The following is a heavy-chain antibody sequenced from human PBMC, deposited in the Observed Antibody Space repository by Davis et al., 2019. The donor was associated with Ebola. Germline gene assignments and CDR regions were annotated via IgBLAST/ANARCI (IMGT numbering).Heavy chain of an antibody. J-gene: IGHJ4*02. Sequence: MPSETLSLTCAVYGGSFSGYYWSWIRQSPGKGLEWIGEINHSGSTNSNPSLKSRVTLSVDTSTNQFSLKLSSVTAADTAVYYCARGRSLYYFDSGGSTYYFDYWGLGTLVTVSS. CDR3: ARGRSLYYFDSGGSTYYFDY. CDR1: GGSFSGYY. V-gene: IGHV4-34*01. D-gene: IGHD3-22*01. CDR2: INHSGST.